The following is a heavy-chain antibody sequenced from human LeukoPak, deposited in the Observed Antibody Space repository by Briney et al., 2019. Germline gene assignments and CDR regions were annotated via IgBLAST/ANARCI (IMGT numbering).Heavy chain of an antibody. CDR1: GYTFTGYY. D-gene: IGHD4-11*01. CDR3: ARDGYSNYVIDY. V-gene: IGHV1-2*02. J-gene: IGHJ4*02. Sequence: ASVRVSCKASGYTFTGYYMHWVRQAPGQGLEWMGWINPNSGGTNYAQKFQGRVTMTRDTSISTAYMELSRLRSDDTAVYYCARDGYSNYVIDYWGQGTLVTVSS. CDR2: INPNSGGT.